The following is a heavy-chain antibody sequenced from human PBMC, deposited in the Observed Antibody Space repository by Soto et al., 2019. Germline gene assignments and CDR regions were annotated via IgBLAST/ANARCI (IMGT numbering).Heavy chain of an antibody. V-gene: IGHV3-9*01. D-gene: IGHD3-3*01. CDR1: GFTFDDYA. J-gene: IGHJ3*01. CDR2: ISWNSEVK. Sequence: EMQLVESGGGLVQPGRSLRLSCAASGFTFDDYAMHWVRQVPGKGLEWVSGISWNSEVKLYADTTKGRFTISRDNADNSVHLQIDSLGVEDTAFHYCVKDRRFLEAWGAFDVWGQGTLVTVSS. CDR3: VKDRRFLEAWGAFDV.